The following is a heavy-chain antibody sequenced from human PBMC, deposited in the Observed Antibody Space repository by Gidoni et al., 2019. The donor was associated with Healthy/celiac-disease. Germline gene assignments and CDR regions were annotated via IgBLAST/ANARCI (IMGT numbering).Heavy chain of an antibody. CDR1: GGSFSGYY. CDR3: ARGQRYGSGSYYSINWFDP. D-gene: IGHD3-10*01. V-gene: IGHV4-34*01. CDR2: INHSGST. Sequence: QVQLQQWGAGLLKPSETLSLTCAVYGGSFSGYYWSWIRQPPGKGLEWIGEINHSGSTNYNPSLKSRVTISVDTSKNQFSLKLSSVTAADTAVYYCARGQRYGSGSYYSINWFDPWGQGTLVTVSS. J-gene: IGHJ5*02.